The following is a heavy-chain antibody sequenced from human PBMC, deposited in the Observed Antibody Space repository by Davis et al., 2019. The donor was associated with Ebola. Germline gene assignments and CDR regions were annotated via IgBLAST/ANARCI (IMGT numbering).Heavy chain of an antibody. J-gene: IGHJ4*02. D-gene: IGHD2-8*02. CDR3: ARDAAAWSDFDY. CDR1: GFTFSSYA. V-gene: IGHV3-23*01. CDR2: ISGSGGST. Sequence: GESLKISCAASGFTFSSYAMSWVRQAPGKGLEWVSAISGSGGSTYYADSVKGRFTISRDNSKNTLYLQMHSLRADDTAVYYCARDAAAWSDFDYWGQGTLVTVSS.